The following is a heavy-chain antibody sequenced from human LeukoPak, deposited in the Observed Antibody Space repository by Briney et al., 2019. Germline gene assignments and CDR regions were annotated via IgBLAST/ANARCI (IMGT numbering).Heavy chain of an antibody. CDR1: GFSLSTSGVG. V-gene: IGHV2-5*02. Sequence: SGPTLVKPTQTLTLTCTFSGFSLSTSGVGVGWIRQPPGKALVWLALIYWDDDKRYSPSLKSRLTITKDTSKNQVVLTMANMDPVETATYYGAKRPGSRDGNRWGQETLVTV. D-gene: IGHD5-24*01. CDR3: AKRPGSRDGNR. J-gene: IGHJ5*02. CDR2: IYWDDDK.